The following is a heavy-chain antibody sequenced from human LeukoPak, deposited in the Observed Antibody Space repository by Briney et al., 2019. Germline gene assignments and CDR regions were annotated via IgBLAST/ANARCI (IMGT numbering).Heavy chain of an antibody. CDR3: ATDSDYYDTSGYLY. Sequence: GGSLRLSCAASGFTVSSNYMSWVRQAPGKGLEWVSVTHSGGSTYYADSVEGRFTISRDNSKNTLYLQMTSLRAEDTAVYYCATDSDYYDTSGYLYWGQGTLVTVSS. CDR2: THSGGST. CDR1: GFTVSSNY. V-gene: IGHV3-66*01. D-gene: IGHD3-22*01. J-gene: IGHJ4*02.